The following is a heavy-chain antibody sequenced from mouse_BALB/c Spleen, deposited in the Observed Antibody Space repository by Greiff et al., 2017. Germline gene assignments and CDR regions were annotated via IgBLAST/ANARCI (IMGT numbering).Heavy chain of an antibody. J-gene: IGHJ4*01. CDR1: GFTFSNYW. CDR2: IRLKSNNYAT. V-gene: IGHV6-6*02. Sequence: EGKVEESGGGLVQPGGSMKLSCVASGFTFSNYWMNWVRQSPEKGLEWVAEIRLKSNNYATHYAESVKGRFTISRDDSKSSVYLQMNNLRAEDTGIYYCTRDDYDGMDYWGQGTSVTVSS. CDR3: TRDDYDGMDY.